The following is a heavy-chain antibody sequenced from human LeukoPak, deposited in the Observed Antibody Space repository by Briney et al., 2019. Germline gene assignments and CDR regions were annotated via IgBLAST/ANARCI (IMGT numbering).Heavy chain of an antibody. CDR2: IYYSGST. D-gene: IGHD5-18*01. CDR3: ARSWDTAMDIFDY. J-gene: IGHJ4*02. CDR1: GYSISSSYY. V-gene: IGHV4-61*01. Sequence: SETLSLTCTVSGYSISSSYYWSWIRQPPGKGLEWIGYIYYSGSTNYNPSLKSRVTISVDTSKNQFSLKLSSVTAADTAMYYCARSWDTAMDIFDYWGQGTLVTVSS.